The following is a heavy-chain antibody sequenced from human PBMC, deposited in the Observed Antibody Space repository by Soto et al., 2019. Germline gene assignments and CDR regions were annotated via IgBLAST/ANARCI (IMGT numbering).Heavy chain of an antibody. CDR3: ARHKQGYKYDIAY. D-gene: IGHD3-22*01. V-gene: IGHV4-39*01. CDR2: IYYSGST. J-gene: IGHJ4*02. CDR1: GGSVSSSTYD. Sequence: PXXTLSLTCTVSGGSVSSSTYDWGWIRQPPGKGLEWIGNIYYSGSTYYNPSLTSRVTISLDTSKNQFSLKLSSVTAADTYVYYCARHKQGYKYDIAYWGLGTLVTVS.